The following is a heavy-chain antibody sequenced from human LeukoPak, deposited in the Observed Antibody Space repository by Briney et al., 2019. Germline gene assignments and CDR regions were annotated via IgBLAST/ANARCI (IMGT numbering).Heavy chain of an antibody. D-gene: IGHD3-10*01. V-gene: IGHV4-34*01. Sequence: KPSETLSLTCAVYGGSFSTYYWSWIRQPPGKGLEWIGEINHSGLTKYNPSLKSRVTMSVDTSKNQFSLKLSSVTAADTAVYYCARDSGTTGEVKFDPWGQGTLVTVSS. CDR2: INHSGLT. CDR3: ARDSGTTGEVKFDP. J-gene: IGHJ5*02. CDR1: GGSFSTYY.